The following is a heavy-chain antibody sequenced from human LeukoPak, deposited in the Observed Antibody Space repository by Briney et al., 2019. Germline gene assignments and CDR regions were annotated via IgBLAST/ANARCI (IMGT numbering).Heavy chain of an antibody. Sequence: GGSLRFSCAASGFTFNSYWMHWVRQAPGKGLVWVSHINSDGTSTSYADSVKGRFTVSRDNAKSTLYLQMNSLRAEDTAVYYCARGGDAYDYSYYYYMDVWGKGTTVTVSS. D-gene: IGHD5-24*01. J-gene: IGHJ6*03. CDR3: ARGGDAYDYSYYYYMDV. V-gene: IGHV3-74*01. CDR1: GFTFNSYW. CDR2: INSDGTST.